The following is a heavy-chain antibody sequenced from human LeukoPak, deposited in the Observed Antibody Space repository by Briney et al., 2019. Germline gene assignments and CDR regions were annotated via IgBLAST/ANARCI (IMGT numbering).Heavy chain of an antibody. Sequence: PGGSLRLSCAISQFKFNNYGMTWVRQAPGKGLEWVSSITGSGGRTQYADSVQGRFTISRDNSMNTLYLQMNSLRAEDTAVYYCAKDPNGDYIGTFDIWGQGTMVTVSS. J-gene: IGHJ3*02. V-gene: IGHV3-23*01. CDR1: QFKFNNYG. D-gene: IGHD4-17*01. CDR2: ITGSGGRT. CDR3: AKDPNGDYIGTFDI.